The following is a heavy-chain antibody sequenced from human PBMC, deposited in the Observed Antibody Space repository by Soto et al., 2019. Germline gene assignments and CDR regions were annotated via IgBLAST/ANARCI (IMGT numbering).Heavy chain of an antibody. V-gene: IGHV3-73*02. CDR2: IRSEVNSYAT. J-gene: IGHJ4*02. D-gene: IGHD3-9*01. Sequence: EVQLVESGGGLVQPGGSLELSCVVSGFTFTASAMHWVRQASGRGLEWVGRIRSEVNSYATAYAASVEGRFFISREDSKNTAYLQMNSLRTEDTAVYYCARLSVGYATLNGRDYWGPGTRVTVSS. CDR3: ARLSVGYATLNGRDY. CDR1: GFTFTASA.